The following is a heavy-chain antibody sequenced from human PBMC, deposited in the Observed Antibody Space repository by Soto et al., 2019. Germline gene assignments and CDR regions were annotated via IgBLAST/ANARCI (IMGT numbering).Heavy chain of an antibody. Sequence: PGGSLILSCAASGFTFSSYAMHWVRQAPGKGLEWVAVISYDGSNKYYADSVKGRFTISRDNSKNTLYLQMNSLRAEDTAVYYCARDMYNWNYGTPSRPHYYYYYGMDVWGQGTTVTVSS. V-gene: IGHV3-30-3*01. CDR3: ARDMYNWNYGTPSRPHYYYYYGMDV. CDR1: GFTFSSYA. J-gene: IGHJ6*02. D-gene: IGHD1-7*01. CDR2: ISYDGSNK.